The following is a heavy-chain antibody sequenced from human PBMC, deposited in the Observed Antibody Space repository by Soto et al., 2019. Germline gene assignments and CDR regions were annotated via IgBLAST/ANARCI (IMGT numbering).Heavy chain of an antibody. V-gene: IGHV1-18*01. D-gene: IGHD3-16*02. CDR3: ARGAIHFWGGYRPYYFEY. CDR2: ISAYNGNT. Sequence: ASVKVSCKASGYTFTAYGINWVRQAPGQGLEWMGWISAYNGNTDYAQNVQGRVTLTTNTSTGTAYMGLRGLRSDDTAVYYCARGAIHFWGGYRPYYFEYWGQGTPVTVSS. CDR1: GYTFTAYG. J-gene: IGHJ4*02.